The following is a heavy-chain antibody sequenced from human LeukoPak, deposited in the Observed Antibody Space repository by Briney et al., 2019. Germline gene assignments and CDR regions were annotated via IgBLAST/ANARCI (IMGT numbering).Heavy chain of an antibody. V-gene: IGHV3-30*04. Sequence: GGSLRLSCATSGFTFNNYPMHWVRQAPGKGLEWVAVIGYDGRFKFHSDSVKGRFTISRDDSKNTLYLQMKSLRPEDTALYYCARDPKTGSPDYFDYWGQGTLVTVST. CDR1: GFTFNNYP. D-gene: IGHD3-10*01. CDR2: IGYDGRFK. CDR3: ARDPKTGSPDYFDY. J-gene: IGHJ4*02.